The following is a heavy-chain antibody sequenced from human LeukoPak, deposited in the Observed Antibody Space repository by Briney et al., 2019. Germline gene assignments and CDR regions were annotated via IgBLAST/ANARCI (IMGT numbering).Heavy chain of an antibody. CDR2: FDPEDGET. D-gene: IGHD3-3*01. Sequence: ASVKVSCNVSGITLNDLSIQWVRQAPGKGLEWMGGFDPEDGETIYAPKFQARVTMTQDTYEDTAYMELSSLRSEDMAVYYCARERNVGARPFDIWGQGTMVTVSS. CDR3: ARERNVGARPFDI. J-gene: IGHJ3*02. CDR1: GITLNDLS. V-gene: IGHV1-24*01.